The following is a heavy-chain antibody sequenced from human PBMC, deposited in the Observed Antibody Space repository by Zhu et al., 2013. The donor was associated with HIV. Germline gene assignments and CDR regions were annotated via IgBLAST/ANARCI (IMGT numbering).Heavy chain of an antibody. CDR2: INPNSGGT. CDR3: ARVPSRYQLEGGL. V-gene: IGHV1-2*02. J-gene: IGHJ2*01. D-gene: IGHD2-2*01. CDR1: GGTFSNYG. Sequence: QVQLVQSGAEVKKPGSSVKVSCKASGGTFSNYGINWVRQAPGQGLEWMGWINPNSGGTNYAQKFQGRVTMTRDTSISTAYMELSRLRSDDTAVYYCARVPSRYQLEGGLWGRGTLVTVSS.